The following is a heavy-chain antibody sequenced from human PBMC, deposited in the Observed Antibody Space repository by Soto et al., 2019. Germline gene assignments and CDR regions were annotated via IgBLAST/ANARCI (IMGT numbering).Heavy chain of an antibody. J-gene: IGHJ6*02. Sequence: EVQLLESGGGLVQPGGSRRLSCAASGFTFSNYAMTWVRQAPGMGLEWVSSISGSGGSTYYADSVKGRFTISRDNSKDTVYLQMNSLRAEDKALSYCASRAYCLSDDCREDYVGMDVWGQGTTVTVSS. CDR3: ASRAYCLSDDCREDYVGMDV. V-gene: IGHV3-23*01. CDR2: ISGSGGST. CDR1: GFTFSNYA. D-gene: IGHD2-21*01.